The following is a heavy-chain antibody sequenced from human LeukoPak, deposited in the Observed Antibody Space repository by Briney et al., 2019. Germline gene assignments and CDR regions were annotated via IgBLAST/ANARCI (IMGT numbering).Heavy chain of an antibody. CDR3: ARHASYYGSGSYPDAFDI. CDR1: GGSFSGYY. V-gene: IGHV4-34*01. Sequence: SETLSLTCAVYGGSFSGYYWSWIRQPPGKGLEWIGEINHSGSTNYNPSLKSRVTISVDTSKNQFSLKLSSVTAADTAVYYCARHASYYGSGSYPDAFDIWGQGTMVTVSS. D-gene: IGHD3-10*01. CDR2: INHSGST. J-gene: IGHJ3*02.